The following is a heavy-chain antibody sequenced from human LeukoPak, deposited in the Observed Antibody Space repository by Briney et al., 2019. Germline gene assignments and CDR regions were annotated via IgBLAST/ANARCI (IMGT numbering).Heavy chain of an antibody. D-gene: IGHD2-2*02. V-gene: IGHV4-30-2*01. CDR1: GGSIRSGGYG. CDR2: IYVSGST. CDR3: ARDDCSSTSCYTRNACDI. J-gene: IGHJ3*02. Sequence: SECLSLTCTVSGGSIRSGGYGWGWVRQPGGKGLEWSGEIYVSGSTYYNPSLKSRLNISVDRSKNQFSLQLSSVTAADTAVYYSARDDCSSTSCYTRNACDIRRQG.